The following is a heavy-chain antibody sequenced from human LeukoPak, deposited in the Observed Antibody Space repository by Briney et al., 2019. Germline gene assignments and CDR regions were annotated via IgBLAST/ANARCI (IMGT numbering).Heavy chain of an antibody. CDR1: GESFSGHY. CDR2: INHGGSS. CDR3: ARRPQNSGGDDGPSGLDY. Sequence: SETLSLTCAVYGESFSGHYWSWIRQPPGRGLEWIGEINHGGSSNYNPSLKSRVTISADTSKNQFSLKINSVTAADSALYYCARRPQNSGGDDGPSGLDYWAQGNLVTVSP. J-gene: IGHJ4*02. V-gene: IGHV4-34*01. D-gene: IGHD1-26*01.